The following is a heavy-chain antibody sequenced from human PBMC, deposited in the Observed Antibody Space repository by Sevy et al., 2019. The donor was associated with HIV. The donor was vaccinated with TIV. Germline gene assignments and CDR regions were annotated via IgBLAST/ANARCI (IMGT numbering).Heavy chain of an antibody. J-gene: IGHJ6*02. CDR2: IYYTGST. V-gene: IGHV4-39*01. CDR1: GGSISSSSYY. Sequence: SETLSLTCTVSGGSISSSSYYWNWIRQPQGKGLEWIGSIYYTGSTYYKPSLKSRVTISKDTSKNQFSLKLTSVTAADTAVYYCARPEGLQLNYAMDVWGQGTTVTVSS. D-gene: IGHD3-3*01. CDR3: ARPEGLQLNYAMDV.